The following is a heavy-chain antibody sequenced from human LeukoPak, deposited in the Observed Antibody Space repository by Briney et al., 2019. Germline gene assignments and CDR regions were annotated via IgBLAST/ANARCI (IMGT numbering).Heavy chain of an antibody. CDR2: IYPADSDI. D-gene: IGHD2-15*01. Sequence: GESLKISCKGSGYSFADYWVGWVRQMPEKGLEWMGIIYPADSDIRYSPSFQGQVTISADKSISTAYLQWSSLKASDTAMYYCARQEYCSGGSCYTWFDPWGQGTLVTVSS. V-gene: IGHV5-51*01. CDR3: ARQEYCSGGSCYTWFDP. CDR1: GYSFADYW. J-gene: IGHJ5*02.